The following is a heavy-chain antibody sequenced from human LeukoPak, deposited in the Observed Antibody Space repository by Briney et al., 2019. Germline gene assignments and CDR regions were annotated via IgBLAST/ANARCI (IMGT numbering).Heavy chain of an antibody. V-gene: IGHV5-51*01. J-gene: IGHJ6*03. CDR3: ASTTVTTDYYYYYMDV. Sequence: GESLKISCKGSGYSFTSYWIGWVRQMPGKGLEWMGIIYPGDSDTRYSPSFQGQVTISADKSISTAYLQWSGLKASDTAMYYCASTTVTTDYYYYYMDVWGKGTTVTVSS. D-gene: IGHD4-17*01. CDR1: GYSFTSYW. CDR2: IYPGDSDT.